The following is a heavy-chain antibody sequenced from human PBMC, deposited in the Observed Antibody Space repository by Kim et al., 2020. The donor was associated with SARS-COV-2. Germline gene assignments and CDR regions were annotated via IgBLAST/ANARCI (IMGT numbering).Heavy chain of an antibody. CDR3: ARVGYSGSWYSVGCYYY. J-gene: IGHJ6*01. CDR2: ISYDGSNK. CDR1: GFTFSSYA. V-gene: IGHV3-30*04. Sequence: GGSLRLSCAASGFTFSSYAMHWVRQAPGKGLEWVAVISYDGSNKYYADSVKGRFTISRDNSKNTLYLQMNSLRTEDTAVYYCARVGYSGSWYSVGCYYY. D-gene: IGHD6-13*01.